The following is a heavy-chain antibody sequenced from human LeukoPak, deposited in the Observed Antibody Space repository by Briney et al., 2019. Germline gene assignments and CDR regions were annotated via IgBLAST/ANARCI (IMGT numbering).Heavy chain of an antibody. J-gene: IGHJ4*02. CDR3: AKATMVRGVHFDY. V-gene: IGHV3-9*01. CDR1: GFTFDDYA. D-gene: IGHD3-10*01. CDR2: ISWNSGSI. Sequence: PGRSLRLSCAASGFTFDDYAMHWVRQAPGKGLEWVSGISWNSGSIGYADSVKGRFTISRDNAKNSLYLQMNSLRAEDTALYYCAKATMVRGVHFDYWGQGTLVTVSS.